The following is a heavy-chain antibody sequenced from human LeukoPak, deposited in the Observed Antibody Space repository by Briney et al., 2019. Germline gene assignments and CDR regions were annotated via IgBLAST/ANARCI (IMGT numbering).Heavy chain of an antibody. Sequence: GGSLRLSCAASGFTFSSFGMSWVRQAPGKGLEWVSAISGSGGRTYYTDSVKGRFTISRDNSKNTLYLQMNSLRAEDTAVYYCAKAGRGGAITMVRGVKGDYYYMDVWGKGTTVSISS. J-gene: IGHJ6*03. CDR2: ISGSGGRT. V-gene: IGHV3-23*01. CDR3: AKAGRGGAITMVRGVKGDYYYMDV. D-gene: IGHD3-10*01. CDR1: GFTFSSFG.